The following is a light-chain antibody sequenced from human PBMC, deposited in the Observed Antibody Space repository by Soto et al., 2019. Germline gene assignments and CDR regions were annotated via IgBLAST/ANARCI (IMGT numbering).Light chain of an antibody. J-gene: IGKJ2*01. CDR3: QQYYSTPPMYT. CDR1: QSVLYSPTNKNY. V-gene: IGKV4-1*01. CDR2: WAS. Sequence: DIVMAQSPDSLAGSLGERATINCKSSQSVLYSPTNKNYLAWYQHKPGQPPKLLIYWASTRESGVPDRFSGSGSGTDFTLTISSLQAEDVAVYYCQQYYSTPPMYTFGQGTKVDIK.